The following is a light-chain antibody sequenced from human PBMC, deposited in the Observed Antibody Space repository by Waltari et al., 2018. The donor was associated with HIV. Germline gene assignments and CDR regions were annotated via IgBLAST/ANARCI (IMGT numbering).Light chain of an antibody. Sequence: SYVLTQSPSVSVAPGQTAIIPCGGNNIGSKRVHWYQQKPGQAPVLIIFDDDDRPSGIPERFSGANAGDTATLCISRVDAGDEADYFCQVWDIITDEVVFGGGTKMTVL. CDR2: DDD. J-gene: IGLJ2*01. CDR1: NIGSKR. CDR3: QVWDIITDEVV. V-gene: IGLV3-21*01.